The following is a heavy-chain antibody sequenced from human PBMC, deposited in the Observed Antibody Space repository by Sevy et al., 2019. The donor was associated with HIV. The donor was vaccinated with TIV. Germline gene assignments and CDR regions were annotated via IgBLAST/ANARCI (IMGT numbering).Heavy chain of an antibody. CDR3: AIRAAAANNWFDP. CDR2: INYSGST. J-gene: IGHJ5*02. V-gene: IGHV4-34*01. CDR1: GGSFSGYY. D-gene: IGHD6-13*01. Sequence: SETLSLTCAVYGGSFSGYYWSWIRQPPGKGLEWIGEINYSGSTNYNPSLKSRVTISVDTSKNQFSLKLSSVTAADTAVYYCAIRAAAANNWFDPWGQGTLVTVSS.